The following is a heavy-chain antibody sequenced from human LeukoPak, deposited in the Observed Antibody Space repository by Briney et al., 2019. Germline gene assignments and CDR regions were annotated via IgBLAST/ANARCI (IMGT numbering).Heavy chain of an antibody. J-gene: IGHJ5*02. Sequence: ASVKVSCKASGYTFTSYDINWVRQATGQGLEWMGWMNPNSGNTGYAQKFQGRVTMTRNTSISTAYMELSSLRSEDTAVYYCARGDYDVLTGPLGVDPWGQGTLVTVSS. CDR1: GYTFTSYD. CDR3: ARGDYDVLTGPLGVDP. CDR2: MNPNSGNT. V-gene: IGHV1-8*01. D-gene: IGHD3-9*01.